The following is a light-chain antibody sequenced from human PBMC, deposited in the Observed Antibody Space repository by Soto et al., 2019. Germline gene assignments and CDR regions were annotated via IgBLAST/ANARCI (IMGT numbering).Light chain of an antibody. J-gene: IGKJ4*01. CDR1: QSVSSSY. CDR2: GTF. V-gene: IGKV3-20*01. Sequence: EIVLTQSPGTLSLSPGERATLSCRASQSVSSSYLAWYQQTPGQAPRLLIYGTFNRATGIPDRFSGSGSGTDFTLTFSRLEPEDFAVYFCQQYHATPFAFGGGTKVEI. CDR3: QQYHATPFA.